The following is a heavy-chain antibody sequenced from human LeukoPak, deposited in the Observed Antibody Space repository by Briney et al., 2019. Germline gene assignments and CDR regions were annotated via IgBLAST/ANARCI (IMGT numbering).Heavy chain of an antibody. CDR1: GFTFSNNW. CDR3: ARGMSERYYYGSGSYQTTDY. CDR2: VKKDASEK. J-gene: IGHJ4*02. Sequence: GGSLRLSCAASGFTFSNNWMTWVRQAPGKGLEWVASVKKDASEKYYVDSVKGRFSISRDNAKNSLYLQMNSLRAEDTAVSYCARGMSERYYYGSGSYQTTDYWGQGTLVTVSS. V-gene: IGHV3-7*01. D-gene: IGHD3-10*01.